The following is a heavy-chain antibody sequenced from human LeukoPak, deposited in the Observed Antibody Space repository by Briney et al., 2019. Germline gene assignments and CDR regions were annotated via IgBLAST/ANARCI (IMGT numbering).Heavy chain of an antibody. CDR2: MNSNSGNT. V-gene: IGHV1-8*01. J-gene: IGHJ4*02. D-gene: IGHD3-10*01. CDR1: GYTFTNYD. Sequence: GASVKVSCKASGYTFTNYDIVWVRQATGQGPEWMGWMNSNSGNTGYAQKFQGRVTMTRDTSINTAYMELHSLTSEDTAVYYCARGRGGTVVRGYLDYWGQGTLVTVSS. CDR3: ARGRGGTVVRGYLDY.